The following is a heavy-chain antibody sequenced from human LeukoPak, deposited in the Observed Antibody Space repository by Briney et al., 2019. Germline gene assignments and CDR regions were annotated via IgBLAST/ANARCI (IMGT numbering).Heavy chain of an antibody. D-gene: IGHD3-9*01. J-gene: IGHJ6*03. V-gene: IGHV1-2*02. CDR2: INPNSGGT. Sequence: GASVKVSCKASGYTFTSYAMHWVRQAPGQGLEWMGWINPNSGGTNYAQKFQGRVTMTRDTSISTAYMELSRLRSDDTAVYYCARGIRYYGPRGYYYYMDVWGKGTTVTISS. CDR1: GYTFTSYA. CDR3: ARGIRYYGPRGYYYYMDV.